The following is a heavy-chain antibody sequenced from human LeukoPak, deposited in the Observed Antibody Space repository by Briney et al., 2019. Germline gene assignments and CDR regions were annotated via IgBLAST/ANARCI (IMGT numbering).Heavy chain of an antibody. D-gene: IGHD3-10*01. CDR2: ISSSSTI. J-gene: IGHJ4*02. CDR3: ARDIYYYGSGSYYNSIDY. Sequence: PGGSLRLSCAASGFTFSSYSMNWVRQAPGKGLEWVSYISSSSTIYYADSVKGRFTISRDNAKNSLYLQMNSLRAEDTAVYYCARDIYYYGSGSYYNSIDYWGQGTLVTVSS. V-gene: IGHV3-48*01. CDR1: GFTFSSYS.